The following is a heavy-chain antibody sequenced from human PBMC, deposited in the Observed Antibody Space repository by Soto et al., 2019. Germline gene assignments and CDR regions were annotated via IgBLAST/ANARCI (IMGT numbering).Heavy chain of an antibody. CDR3: ARGVMLTGYYNWFDP. V-gene: IGHV3-33*01. D-gene: IGHD3-9*01. CDR1: GFTFSSYG. J-gene: IGHJ5*02. CDR2: IWYDGSNK. Sequence: GGSLRLSCAASGFTFSSYGMHWVRQAPGKGLEWVAVIWYDGSNKYYADSVKGRFTISRDNSKNTLYLQMNSLRAADTAVYYCARGVMLTGYYNWFDPWGQGTLVTVSS.